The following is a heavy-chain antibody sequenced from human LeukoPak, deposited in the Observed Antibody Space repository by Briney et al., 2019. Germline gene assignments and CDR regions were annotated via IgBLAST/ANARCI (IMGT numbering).Heavy chain of an antibody. CDR1: GFTFSSYS. J-gene: IGHJ4*02. Sequence: PGGSLRLSCAASGFTFSSYSMNWVRQAPGKGLEWVSYISSSSSTIYYADSVKGRFTISRDNAKNSLYLQMNSLRAEDTAVYYCASGDYDYVWGSHRFFDYWGQGTLVTVSS. CDR3: ASGDYDYVWGSHRFFDY. CDR2: ISSSSSTI. D-gene: IGHD3-16*02. V-gene: IGHV3-48*01.